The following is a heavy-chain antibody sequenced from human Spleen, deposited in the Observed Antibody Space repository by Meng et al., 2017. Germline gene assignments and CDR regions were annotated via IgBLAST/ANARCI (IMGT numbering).Heavy chain of an antibody. CDR3: AKGSTYYYGSGSYTYFDN. CDR2: IKEDGSEK. Sequence: GESLKISCAASGFSFSTYWMSWVRQSPGKGLEWVANIKEDGSEKYYVDSVKGRFTIFRDNAKNSLYLQMNSLRVEDTAVYYCAKGSTYYYGSGSYTYFDNWGQGTLVTVSS. J-gene: IGHJ4*02. CDR1: GFSFSTYW. V-gene: IGHV3-7*03. D-gene: IGHD3-10*01.